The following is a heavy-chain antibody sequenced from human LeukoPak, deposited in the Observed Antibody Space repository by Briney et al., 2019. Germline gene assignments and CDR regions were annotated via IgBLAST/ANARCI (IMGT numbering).Heavy chain of an antibody. CDR3: ARSLTLPNAPQQLPNYYYYYMDV. V-gene: IGHV5-51*01. J-gene: IGHJ6*03. Sequence: ESLKISCEGPRHSFHSQWIGWVRQMPGKGLEWMGIIYPGDSDTTYSPSFQGQVTISADKSISTAYLQWSSLKASDTAMYYCARSLTLPNAPQQLPNYYYYYMDVWGKGTTVTVSS. CDR1: RHSFHSQW. CDR2: IYPGDSDT. D-gene: IGHD6-13*01.